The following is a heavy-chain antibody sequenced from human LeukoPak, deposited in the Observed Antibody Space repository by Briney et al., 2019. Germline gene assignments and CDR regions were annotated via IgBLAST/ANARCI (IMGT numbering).Heavy chain of an antibody. J-gene: IGHJ6*03. D-gene: IGHD6-13*01. Sequence: GGSLRLSCAASGFTFSSYAMHWVRQAPGKGLEWVAVISYDGSNKYYADSVKGRFTISRDNSKNTLYLQMNSLRAEDTAVYYCARPLVAAAGTELDYYYMDVWGKGTTVTVSS. CDR1: GFTFSSYA. CDR2: ISYDGSNK. CDR3: ARPLVAAAGTELDYYYMDV. V-gene: IGHV3-30*04.